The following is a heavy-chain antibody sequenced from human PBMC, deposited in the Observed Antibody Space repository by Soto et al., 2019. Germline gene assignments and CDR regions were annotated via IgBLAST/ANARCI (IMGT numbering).Heavy chain of an antibody. Sequence: QVQLVESGGGVVQPGRSLRLSCAASGFTFSSYGMHWVRQAPGKGLEWVAVISYDGSNKYYADSVKGRFTISRDNSKNTLYLQMNSLSAEDTAVYYFAKDHGNGYNWVHYLGQVILVTVFS. CDR1: GFTFSSYG. V-gene: IGHV3-30*18. D-gene: IGHD5-12*01. CDR2: ISYDGSNK. J-gene: IGHJ4*02. CDR3: AKDHGNGYNWVHY.